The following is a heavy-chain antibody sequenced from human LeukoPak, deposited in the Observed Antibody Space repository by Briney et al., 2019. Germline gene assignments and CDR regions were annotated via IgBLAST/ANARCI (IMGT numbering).Heavy chain of an antibody. J-gene: IGHJ6*04. V-gene: IGHV3-7*01. CDR2: INQDGSEK. CDR1: GFIFRSYW. CDR3: SRALEV. Sequence: PGGSLRLSCEVSGFIFRSYWMDWVRQAPGRGLEWVANINQDGSEKYFVDSVKGRFTISRDNAKCSLYLQMNSLRAEDAAVYFCSRALEVWGKGTTVTVST.